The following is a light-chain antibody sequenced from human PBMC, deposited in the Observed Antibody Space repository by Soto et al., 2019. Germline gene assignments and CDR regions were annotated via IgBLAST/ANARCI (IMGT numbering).Light chain of an antibody. CDR1: QSISSY. CDR2: AAS. Sequence: IQMTQSTSSLSAPVGDRVTITCRASQSISSYLNWYQQKPGKAPKLLIYAASSLQSGVPSRFSGSGSGTDFTLTISSLQPEDFATYYCQQSYSTSITFGQGTRLEIK. J-gene: IGKJ5*01. CDR3: QQSYSTSIT. V-gene: IGKV1-39*01.